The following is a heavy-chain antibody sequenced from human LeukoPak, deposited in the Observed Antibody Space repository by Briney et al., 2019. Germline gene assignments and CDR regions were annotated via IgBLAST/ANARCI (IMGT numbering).Heavy chain of an antibody. CDR3: ARLPWSDFPY. V-gene: IGHV3-23*01. CDR1: GFTFSSDA. J-gene: IGHJ4*02. Sequence: GGSLRLSCAASGFTFSSDALNWVRQAPGKGMEWVSAIRFSNDNTHYADSVKGRFIVSRDNSKNTVYLQMNSLRAEDTAVYYCARLPWSDFPYWGQGTLVTVSS. D-gene: IGHD3-3*01. CDR2: IRFSNDNT.